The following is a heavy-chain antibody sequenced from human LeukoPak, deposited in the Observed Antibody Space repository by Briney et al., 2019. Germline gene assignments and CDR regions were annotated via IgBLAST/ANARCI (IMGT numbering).Heavy chain of an antibody. J-gene: IGHJ4*02. CDR1: GFTFSSYS. CDR3: ARGESIAAAGTVDY. V-gene: IGHV3-21*01. D-gene: IGHD6-13*01. Sequence: GGSLRLSCAASGFTFSSYSMNWVRQAPGKGLEWVSSISSSSSYIYYADSVKGRFTISRDNAKNSLYLQMNSLRAEDTAVYYCARGESIAAAGTVDYWGQGTLSPSPQ. CDR2: ISSSSSYI.